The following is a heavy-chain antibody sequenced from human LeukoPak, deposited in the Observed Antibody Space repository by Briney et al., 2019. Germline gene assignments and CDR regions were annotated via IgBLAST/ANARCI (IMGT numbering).Heavy chain of an antibody. CDR3: THPNWFDA. V-gene: IGHV3-21*01. CDR2: INDSSNNK. CDR1: GFTFSNYI. Sequence: PGGSLRLSCAASGFTFSNYIMDWVRQAPGKGLEWVSSINDSSNNKYYADSVKGRFTISRDNAKNSLYLQMNSLRGDDTAVYYWTHPNWFDAWGQGILVTVSS. J-gene: IGHJ5*02.